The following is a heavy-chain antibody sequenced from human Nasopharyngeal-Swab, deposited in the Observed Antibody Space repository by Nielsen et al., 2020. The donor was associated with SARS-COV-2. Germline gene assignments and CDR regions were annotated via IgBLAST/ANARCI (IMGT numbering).Heavy chain of an antibody. Sequence: WIRQSPSRGLEWLGRTYYRSKWYNDYAVSVKSRITINPDTSKNQFSLQLNSVTPEDTAVYYCARGSKQWLVRLSRYYYYGMDVWDQGTTVTVSS. V-gene: IGHV6-1*01. D-gene: IGHD6-19*01. J-gene: IGHJ6*02. CDR2: TYYRSKWYN. CDR3: ARGSKQWLVRLSRYYYYGMDV.